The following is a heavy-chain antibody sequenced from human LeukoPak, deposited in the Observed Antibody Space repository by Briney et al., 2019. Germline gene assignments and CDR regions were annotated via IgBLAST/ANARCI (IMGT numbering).Heavy chain of an antibody. CDR3: ACYGIVPPY. CDR2: IDNDGGT. D-gene: IGHD2-2*01. J-gene: IGHJ4*02. V-gene: IGHV3-74*01. Sequence: GGSLRLSCAASGFTFSNSYMHWVRQAPGKGLVWVSRIDNDGGTSYADSVKGRFTITRDNAKNTLYLQMNSLRNEDTAVYYCACYGIVPPYWGQGTLVTVSS. CDR1: GFTFSNSY.